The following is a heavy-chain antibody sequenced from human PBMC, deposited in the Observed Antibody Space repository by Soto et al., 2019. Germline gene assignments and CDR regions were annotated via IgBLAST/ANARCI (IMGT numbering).Heavy chain of an antibody. V-gene: IGHV3-23*01. D-gene: IGHD3-9*01. CDR3: AILPTGYPNWCGP. J-gene: IGHJ5*02. CDR1: VFTFINYA. Sequence: EVQLLESGGGLVQPGGSLRLSCAASVFTFINYAMSWVRQAPGKGLEWVSAIHTSVYASDTYYTDSVKCLFTISRDNTKNTLYLQMNSLRAEDTALYYFAILPTGYPNWCGPWGQGKLVTVS. CDR2: IHTSVYASDT.